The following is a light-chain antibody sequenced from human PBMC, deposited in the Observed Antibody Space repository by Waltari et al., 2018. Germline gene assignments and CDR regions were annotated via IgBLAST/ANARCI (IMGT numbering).Light chain of an antibody. CDR2: WAS. CDR3: EQYYATPYT. CDR1: QSVFYSSNNKNQ. Sequence: DIVMTQSPEFLAVSLAERATMSCKSSQSVFYSSNNKNQLAWYEKRPGQPPKLLFYWASTRASGVPDRFSASGSWTDFTLTISSLQADDVAVYYCEQYYATPYTFGQGTKLEIK. V-gene: IGKV4-1*01. J-gene: IGKJ2*01.